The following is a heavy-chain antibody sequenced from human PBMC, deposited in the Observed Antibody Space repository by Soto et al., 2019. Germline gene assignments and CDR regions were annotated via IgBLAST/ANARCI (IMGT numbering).Heavy chain of an antibody. CDR3: ARTTYYYDSSGGGAFFDY. D-gene: IGHD3-22*01. CDR2: IDWDDDK. V-gene: IGHV2-70*01. CDR1: GFSLSTSGMC. J-gene: IGHJ4*02. Sequence: SGPTLVNPTHTRTLTCTFSGFSLSTSGMCVSWIRQPPGKALEWLALIDWDDDKYYSTSLKTRLTISKDTSKNQVVLTMTNMDPVDTATYYCARTTYYYDSSGGGAFFDYWGQGTLVTVSS.